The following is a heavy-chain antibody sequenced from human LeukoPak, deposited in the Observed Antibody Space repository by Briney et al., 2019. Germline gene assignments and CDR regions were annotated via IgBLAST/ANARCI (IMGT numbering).Heavy chain of an antibody. CDR1: GFTFNSYV. V-gene: IGHV3-23*01. J-gene: IGHJ5*02. D-gene: IGHD4-23*01. Sequence: PGGSLRLSCAASGFTFNSYVMSWVRQTPGKGLEWVSYISTRGGSTYYADSVKGRFTISRDNSKNTLYLQMNSLRAEDTAVYYCAKDAYGGNVNWFDPWGQGTLVTVSS. CDR2: ISTRGGST. CDR3: AKDAYGGNVNWFDP.